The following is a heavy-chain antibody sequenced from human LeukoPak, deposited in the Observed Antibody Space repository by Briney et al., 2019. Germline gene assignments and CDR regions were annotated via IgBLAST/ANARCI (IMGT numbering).Heavy chain of an antibody. CDR3: AKGNQFRDFDY. V-gene: IGHV3-30*18. CDR2: ISYDGTKI. Sequence: GGSLRLSCAASGFTFSTYGMHWVRQAPGKGLEWVAVISYDGTKIYYADSVKGRFTISRDNSKNTLYLQMSSLRVEDTAVFFCAKGNQFRDFDYWGQGTLVTVSS. J-gene: IGHJ4*02. CDR1: GFTFSTYG.